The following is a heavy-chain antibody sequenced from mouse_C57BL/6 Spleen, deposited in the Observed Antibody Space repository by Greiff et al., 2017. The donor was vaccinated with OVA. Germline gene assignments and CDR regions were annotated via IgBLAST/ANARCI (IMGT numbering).Heavy chain of an antibody. CDR1: GFTFSDYG. Sequence: EVKLVESGGGLVKPGGSLKLSCAASGFTFSDYGMHWVRQAPEKGLEWVAYISSGSSTIYYADTVKGRFTISSDNAKNTLFLQMTSLMSEDTAMYYCATYYYCSSYGYFDVWGTGTTVTVSS. V-gene: IGHV5-17*01. CDR3: ATYYYCSSYGYFDV. J-gene: IGHJ1*03. CDR2: ISSGSSTI. D-gene: IGHD1-1*01.